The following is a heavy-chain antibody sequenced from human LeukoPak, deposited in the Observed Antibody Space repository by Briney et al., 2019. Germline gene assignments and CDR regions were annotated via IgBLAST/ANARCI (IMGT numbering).Heavy chain of an antibody. CDR2: INHSGST. Sequence: SETLSLTCAVYGGSFSGYYWSWIRQPPGKGLEWIGEINHSGSTNYNPSLKGRVTISVDTSKNQFSLKLSSVTAADTAVYYCASLLRFFRRFDPWGQGTLVTVSS. V-gene: IGHV4-34*01. D-gene: IGHD3-3*01. CDR3: ASLLRFFRRFDP. J-gene: IGHJ5*02. CDR1: GGSFSGYY.